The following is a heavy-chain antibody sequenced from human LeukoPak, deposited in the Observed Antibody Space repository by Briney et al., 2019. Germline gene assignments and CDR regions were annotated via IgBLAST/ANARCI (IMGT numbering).Heavy chain of an antibody. J-gene: IGHJ3*02. Sequence: SETLSLTCAVYGGSFSGYYGSWIRQPPGEGLEWIGEINHSGSTNYNPSLKSRVTISVDTSKNQFSLKLSSVTAADTAVYYCARGHYDSSGYFDAFDIWGQGTMVTVSS. D-gene: IGHD3-22*01. CDR3: ARGHYDSSGYFDAFDI. CDR2: INHSGST. V-gene: IGHV4-34*01. CDR1: GGSFSGYY.